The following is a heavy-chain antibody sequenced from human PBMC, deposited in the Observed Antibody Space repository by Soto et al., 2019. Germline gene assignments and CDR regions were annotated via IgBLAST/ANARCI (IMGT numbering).Heavy chain of an antibody. CDR2: IYYSGST. V-gene: IGHV4-31*03. J-gene: IGHJ4*02. Sequence: QVQLQESGPGLVKPSQTLSLTCTVSGGSISSGGYYWSWIRQHPGKGLEWIGYIYYSGSTYYNPSLKSRVTISVDTSKNQFSLKLSSVTAADTAVYYCARVLRGSTKADPRFPWYFDYWGQGTLVTVSS. D-gene: IGHD2-21*01. CDR1: GGSISSGGYY. CDR3: ARVLRGSTKADPRFPWYFDY.